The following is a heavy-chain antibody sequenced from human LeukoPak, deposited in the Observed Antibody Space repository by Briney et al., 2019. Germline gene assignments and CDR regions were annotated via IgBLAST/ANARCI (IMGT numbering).Heavy chain of an antibody. Sequence: GGSLRLSCAASGFTYSSYAMGWVRQAPGKGLEWVSAISSSGGSTYYADSVKGRFTISRDNSKNTLFLQMNSLRAEDTAVYYCAKGESNWDYYFDYWGQGTLVTVSS. CDR3: AKGESNWDYYFDY. CDR1: GFTYSSYA. J-gene: IGHJ4*02. D-gene: IGHD7-27*01. CDR2: ISSSGGST. V-gene: IGHV3-23*01.